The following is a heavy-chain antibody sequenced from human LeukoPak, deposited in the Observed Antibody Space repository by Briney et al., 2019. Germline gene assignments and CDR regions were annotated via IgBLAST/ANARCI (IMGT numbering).Heavy chain of an antibody. J-gene: IGHJ4*02. D-gene: IGHD6-13*01. CDR1: GYTFTSYG. CDR2: INTNTGNP. V-gene: IGHV7-4-1*02. CDR3: ARGDSSSWSTRSYDY. Sequence: GASVKVSCKASGYTFTSYGISWVRQAPGQGLEWMGWINTNTGNPTYAQGFTGRFVFSLDTSVSTAYLQISSLKAEDTAVYYCARGDSSSWSTRSYDYWGQGTLVTVSS.